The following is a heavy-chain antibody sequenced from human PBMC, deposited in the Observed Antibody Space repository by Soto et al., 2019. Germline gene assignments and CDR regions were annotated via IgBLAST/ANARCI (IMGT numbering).Heavy chain of an antibody. V-gene: IGHV1-2*04. J-gene: IGHJ4*02. Sequence: ASVKVSCKASGYTLTGYHMHWVRQAPGQGLEWMGWINPNSGGTNYAQKFQGWVTMTRDTSISTAYMELSRLRSDDTAVYYCARGGGSHSYCSSTSCRFDYWGQGTLVTVSS. D-gene: IGHD2-2*01. CDR1: GYTLTGYH. CDR2: INPNSGGT. CDR3: ARGGGSHSYCSSTSCRFDY.